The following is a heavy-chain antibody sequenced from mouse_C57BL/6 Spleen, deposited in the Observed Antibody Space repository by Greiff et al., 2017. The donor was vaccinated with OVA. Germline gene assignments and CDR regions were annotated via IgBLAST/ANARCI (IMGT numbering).Heavy chain of an antibody. CDR1: GYSFTSYY. CDR2: IYPGSGNT. Sequence: QVQLQQSGPELVKPGASVKISCKASGYSFTSYYIHWVKQRPGQGLEWIGWIYPGSGNTKYNEKFKGKATLTADTSSSTAYMQLSSLTSVDSAVYYCARDYGSSAWFAYWGQGTLVTVSA. D-gene: IGHD1-1*01. J-gene: IGHJ3*01. V-gene: IGHV1-66*01. CDR3: ARDYGSSAWFAY.